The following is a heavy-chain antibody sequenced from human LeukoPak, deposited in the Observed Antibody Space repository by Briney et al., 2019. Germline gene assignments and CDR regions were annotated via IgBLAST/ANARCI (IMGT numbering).Heavy chain of an antibody. CDR2: IRSKNDGERT. J-gene: IGHJ4*02. CDR1: GFTFSNAW. D-gene: IGHD5-24*01. V-gene: IGHV3-15*01. Sequence: PGGSLRLSCAASGFTFSNAWMRWVRQAPGKGLEWVGRIRSKNDGERTDYGAPVKGRFTISRDDSKDTLYLQMNSLRAEDTAVYYCAKGRLTPRWPIDYWGQGTLVTVSS. CDR3: AKGRLTPRWPIDY.